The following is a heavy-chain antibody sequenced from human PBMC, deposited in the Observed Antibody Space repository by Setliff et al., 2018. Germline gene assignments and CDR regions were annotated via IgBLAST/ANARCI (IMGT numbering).Heavy chain of an antibody. Sequence: GASVKVSCKASGYSFSDFYMHWVRQVPGEGLEALGRIDPRDDFTVYAERFKDRLTITADTSTDTSYMEMSSLRFEDTAVYYCARDWFCGGPSCLNCFDPWGQGTLVTVSS. D-gene: IGHD2-2*01. V-gene: IGHV1-69-2*01. CDR3: ARDWFCGGPSCLNCFDP. J-gene: IGHJ5*02. CDR2: IDPRDDFT. CDR1: GYSFSDFY.